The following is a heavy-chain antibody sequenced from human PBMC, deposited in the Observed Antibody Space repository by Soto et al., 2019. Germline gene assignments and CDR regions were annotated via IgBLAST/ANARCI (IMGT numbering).Heavy chain of an antibody. D-gene: IGHD3-10*01. V-gene: IGHV3-53*04. Sequence: GGSLRLSCAASGFTVSSNYMSWVRQAPGKGLGWVSVVYSGGSTYYADSVKGRFTISRHNSKNTLYLQMNSLRAEDTVVYYCARDTGSGSSHGDWGQGTLVTVSS. J-gene: IGHJ4*02. CDR3: ARDTGSGSSHGD. CDR2: VYSGGST. CDR1: GFTVSSNY.